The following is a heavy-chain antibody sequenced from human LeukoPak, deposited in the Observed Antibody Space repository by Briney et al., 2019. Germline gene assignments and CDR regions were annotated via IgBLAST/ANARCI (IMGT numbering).Heavy chain of an antibody. J-gene: IGHJ6*03. CDR3: ARPAVTTGYYYYMDV. D-gene: IGHD4-17*01. CDR2: INPSGGT. CDR1: GGSFSGY. V-gene: IGHV4-34*01. Sequence: SETLSLTCGVFGGSFSGYWSWIRRPPGKGLEWIGEINPSGGTNYSPSLKSRVTMSVDRSKNQFSLNLTSVAAADAAVYYCARPAVTTGYYYYMDVWGKGTTVTISS.